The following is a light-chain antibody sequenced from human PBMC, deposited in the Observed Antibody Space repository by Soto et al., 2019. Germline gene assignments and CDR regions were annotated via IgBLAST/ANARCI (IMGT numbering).Light chain of an antibody. CDR2: GAS. J-gene: IGKJ1*01. CDR1: QSVSSN. Sequence: EIVMTQSPATLSVSPGERATLSCRASQSVSSNLAWYQQKPGQAPRLLISGASTRATGIPARFSGSGSGTVFTLTISSLQYEDFAVYYWQQYNNWWTFGQGTKVEIK. V-gene: IGKV3-15*01. CDR3: QQYNNWWT.